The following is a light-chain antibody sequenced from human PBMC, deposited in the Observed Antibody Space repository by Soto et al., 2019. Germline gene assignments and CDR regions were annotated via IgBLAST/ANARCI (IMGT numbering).Light chain of an antibody. V-gene: IGKV1-33*01. CDR3: QQFDNLPIT. Sequence: DIQMTQSPSSLSASIGDRVTITCQASQNITNNLSWYQQKPGKAPNLLIYHASKLAKGVTSRFSGSGSGTDFTFVISSLQPEDVAMYYCQQFDNLPITFGQGTRLEIK. J-gene: IGKJ5*01. CDR2: HAS. CDR1: QNITNN.